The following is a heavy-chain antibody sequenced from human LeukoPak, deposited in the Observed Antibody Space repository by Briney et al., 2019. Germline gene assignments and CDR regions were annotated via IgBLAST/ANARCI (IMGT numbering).Heavy chain of an antibody. CDR3: ARDSNIVSSSRDY. Sequence: PGGSLRLSCAASGFTFGSYWMSWVRQAPGKGLEWVANIKPDGSATYYVDSVKGRFTISRDSTNNSLYLQMNSLRAEDTAVYYCARDSNIVSSSRDYWGQGTLVTVSP. CDR1: GFTFGSYW. D-gene: IGHD5/OR15-5a*01. J-gene: IGHJ4*02. CDR2: IKPDGSAT. V-gene: IGHV3-7*01.